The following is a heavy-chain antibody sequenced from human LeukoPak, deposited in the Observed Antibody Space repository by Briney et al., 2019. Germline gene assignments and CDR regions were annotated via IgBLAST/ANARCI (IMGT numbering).Heavy chain of an antibody. J-gene: IGHJ4*02. CDR3: ATDQYYDSSGLIY. CDR1: GFTFSNAW. D-gene: IGHD3-22*01. Sequence: GGSLRLSCAASGFTFSNAWMNWVRQAPGKGLEWVGRIKSKTDGGTTDYAAPVKGRFTISRDDSKNTLYLQMNSLKTEDTAVYYCATDQYYDSSGLIYWGQGTLVTVSS. CDR2: IKSKTDGGTT. V-gene: IGHV3-15*07.